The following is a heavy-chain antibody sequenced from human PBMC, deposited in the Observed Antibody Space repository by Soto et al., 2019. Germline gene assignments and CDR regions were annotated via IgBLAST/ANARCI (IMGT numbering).Heavy chain of an antibody. Sequence: SETLSLTCDVSGGSIDNSHSFWGWVRQPPGRGLEFLGSVYYSGGTYYNPSLKSRVTVSVDTSKNQVSLKLSSVTAADTAVYYCARDRGYYGMDVWGQGTTVTVSS. V-gene: IGHV4-39*07. CDR1: GGSIDNSHSF. CDR2: VYYSGGT. CDR3: ARDRGYYGMDV. J-gene: IGHJ6*02.